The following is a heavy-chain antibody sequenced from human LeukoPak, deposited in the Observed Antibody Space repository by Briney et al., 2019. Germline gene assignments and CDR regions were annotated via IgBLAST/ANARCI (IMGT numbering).Heavy chain of an antibody. CDR2: IYYSGST. V-gene: IGHV4-39*07. D-gene: IGHD5-12*01. Sequence: SETLSLTCTVSGGSISSNSYYWGWIRQPPGKGLEWIGSIYYSGSTYYNPSLKSRVTISVDTSKNQFSLKLSSVTAADTAVYYCARDGGYGGVGDYWGQGTLVTVSS. CDR3: ARDGGYGGVGDY. CDR1: GGSISSNSYY. J-gene: IGHJ4*02.